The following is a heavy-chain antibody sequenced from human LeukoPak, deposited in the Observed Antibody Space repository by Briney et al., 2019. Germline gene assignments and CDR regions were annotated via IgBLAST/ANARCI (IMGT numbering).Heavy chain of an antibody. CDR2: ISGSGDST. Sequence: GSLRLSCAASGFTFSSFDMTWVRQAPGKGLEWVSGISGSGDSTEYADAVKGRFTISRDNSKNSVYLQMNILRAEDTAIYYCTRRAYYASRPFDYWGQGTLVTVSS. CDR3: TRRAYYASRPFDY. V-gene: IGHV3-23*01. J-gene: IGHJ4*02. CDR1: GFTFSSFD. D-gene: IGHD3-10*01.